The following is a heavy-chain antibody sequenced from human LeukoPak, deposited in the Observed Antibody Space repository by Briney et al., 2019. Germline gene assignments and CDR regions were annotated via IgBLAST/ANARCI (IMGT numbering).Heavy chain of an antibody. V-gene: IGHV3-38-3*01. Sequence: GGSLRLSCAASGFTVSSNEMSWVRQAPGKGLEWVSSISGGSTYYADSVKGRFIISRDNSKNTLYLQMNSLRAEDTAVYYCARRGAKGVATEYYYYYYYMDVWGKGTTVTVSS. D-gene: IGHD5-12*01. CDR3: ARRGAKGVATEYYYYYYYMDV. J-gene: IGHJ6*03. CDR2: ISGGST. CDR1: GFTVSSNE.